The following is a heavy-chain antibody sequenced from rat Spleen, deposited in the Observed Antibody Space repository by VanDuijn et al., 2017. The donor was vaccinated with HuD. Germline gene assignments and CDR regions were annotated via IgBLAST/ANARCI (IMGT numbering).Heavy chain of an antibody. CDR2: MRFDGDT. D-gene: IGHD1-11*01. V-gene: IGHV2S30*01. Sequence: QVKMKESGPGLVQPSQTLSLTCTVSGFSLTGNNVHWVRQPPGKGLEWMGRMRFDGDTYYKSALKSRLSISRDTSKTQVFLKMNSLQTEDTAIYFCTRAGYGGYTAWGQGVMVTVSS. CDR3: TRAGYGGYTA. CDR1: GFSLTGNN. J-gene: IGHJ2*01.